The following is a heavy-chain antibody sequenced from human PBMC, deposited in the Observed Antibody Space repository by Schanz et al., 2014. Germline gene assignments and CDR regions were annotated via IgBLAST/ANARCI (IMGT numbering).Heavy chain of an antibody. Sequence: EVKLVESGGGLVQPGGSLRLSCAASGFTFSDAWMTWVRQAPGKGLEWVGRIKSKTDGGTTDYAAPVKGRFTISRDDSKNTLLLQMNSLKTEDTAVYYCTTYCDGGCAIDNWGQGALVTVSS. CDR2: IKSKTDGGTT. CDR3: TTYCDGGCAIDN. CDR1: GFTFSDAW. J-gene: IGHJ4*02. V-gene: IGHV3-15*01. D-gene: IGHD6-19*01.